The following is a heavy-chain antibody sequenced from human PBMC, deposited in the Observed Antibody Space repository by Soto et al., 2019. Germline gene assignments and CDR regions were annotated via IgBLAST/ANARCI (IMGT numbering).Heavy chain of an antibody. CDR1: GYTFTSYG. J-gene: IGHJ5*02. V-gene: IGHV1-18*01. CDR2: ISAYNGNT. Sequence: ASVKVSCKASGYTFTSYGISWVRQAPGQGLEWMGWISAYNGNTNYAQKLQGRVTMTTDTSTSAAYMELRGLGSDQTAVYYCARDSPPFDPWGQGTLLNVSS. CDR3: ARDSPPFDP.